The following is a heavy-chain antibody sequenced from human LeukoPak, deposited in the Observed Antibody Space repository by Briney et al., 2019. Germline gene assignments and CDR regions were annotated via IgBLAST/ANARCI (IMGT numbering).Heavy chain of an antibody. CDR2: INPNSGGT. CDR1: GYTFTGYY. J-gene: IGHJ6*02. Sequence: ASVKVSCKASGYTFTGYYMHWVRQAPGQGLGWMGWINPNSGGTNYAQKFQGRVTMTRDTSISTAYMELSRLRSDDTAVYYCARTTEKYYGMDVWGQGTTVTVSS. V-gene: IGHV1-2*02. D-gene: IGHD1-14*01. CDR3: ARTTEKYYGMDV.